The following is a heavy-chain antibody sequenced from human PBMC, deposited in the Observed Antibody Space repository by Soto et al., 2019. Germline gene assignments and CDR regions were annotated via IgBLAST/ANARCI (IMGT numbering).Heavy chain of an antibody. Sequence: LRLSCAAFGFTISGKKYVAWVRQAPGKGLEWVSALYDLDGSFYAASVKGRFTTSSDSSKTTVYLQMNDLRPDDTAVYYCATWHEREHAYDVWGQGPTVTVSS. CDR3: ATWHEREHAYDV. CDR1: GFTISGKKY. CDR2: LYDLDGS. D-gene: IGHD1-1*01. J-gene: IGHJ3*01. V-gene: IGHV3-53*01.